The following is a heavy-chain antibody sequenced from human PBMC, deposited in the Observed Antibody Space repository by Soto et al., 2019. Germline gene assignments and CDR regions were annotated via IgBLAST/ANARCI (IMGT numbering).Heavy chain of an antibody. CDR2: TRNKANSYTT. CDR1: GFTFSDHY. D-gene: IGHD3-22*01. J-gene: IGHJ4*02. Sequence: EVQLVESGGRLVQPGGSLRLSCAASGFTFSDHYMGWVRQAPGKGLEWVGRTRNKANSYTTEYAASVKGRFTISRDDSKNSLYLQMNSLKTEDTAVYYCARSYYDSSGYYYGFDYWGQGTLVTVSS. CDR3: ARSYYDSSGYYYGFDY. V-gene: IGHV3-72*01.